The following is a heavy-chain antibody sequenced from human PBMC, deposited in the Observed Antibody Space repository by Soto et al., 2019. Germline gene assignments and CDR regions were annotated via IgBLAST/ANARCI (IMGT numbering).Heavy chain of an antibody. Sequence: SETLSLTCAVYGGSFSGYYWSWIRQPPGKGLEWIGEINHSGSTNYNPSLKSRVTISVDTSKNQYSLKLSSVTAADTAVYYCSRVRYYGSGRPKGYYYMDVWGKGTTVTVSS. CDR1: GGSFSGYY. V-gene: IGHV4-34*01. J-gene: IGHJ6*03. D-gene: IGHD3-10*01. CDR2: INHSGST. CDR3: SRVRYYGSGRPKGYYYMDV.